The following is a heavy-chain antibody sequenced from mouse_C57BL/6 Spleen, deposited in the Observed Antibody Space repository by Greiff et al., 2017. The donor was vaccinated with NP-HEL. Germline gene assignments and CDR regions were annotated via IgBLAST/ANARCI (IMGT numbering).Heavy chain of an antibody. V-gene: IGHV1-53*01. CDR2: INPSNGGT. Sequence: VKLMESGTELVKPGASVKLSCKASGYTFTSYWMHWVKQRPGQGLEWIGNINPSNGGTNYNEKFKSKATLTVDKSSSTAYMQLSSLTSEDSAVYYCATPSDYYSKYYFDYWGQGTTLTVSS. CDR3: ATPSDYYSKYYFDY. D-gene: IGHD2-5*01. CDR1: GYTFTSYW. J-gene: IGHJ2*01.